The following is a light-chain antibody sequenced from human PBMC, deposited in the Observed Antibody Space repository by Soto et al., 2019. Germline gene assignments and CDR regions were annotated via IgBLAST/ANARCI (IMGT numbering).Light chain of an antibody. CDR2: EGS. V-gene: IGLV2-14*02. J-gene: IGLJ1*01. Sequence: QSVLTQPASVSGSPGQSITISCIGTISDVGSYDLVSWYQQHPGKAPRLMIYEGSKRPSGVSNRFFGSKSGNTASLAISGLQAEDEADYYCSSYTTTSNYVFGTGTKVTGL. CDR1: ISDVGSYDL. CDR3: SSYTTTSNYV.